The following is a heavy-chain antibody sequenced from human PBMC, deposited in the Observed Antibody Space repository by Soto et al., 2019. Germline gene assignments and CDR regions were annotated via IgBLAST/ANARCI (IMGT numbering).Heavy chain of an antibody. Sequence: PGGSLRLSCAASGFTFSSYWMSWVRQAPGKGLEWVANIKQDGSEKYYVDSVKGRFTISRDNAKNSLYLQMNSLRAEDTAVYYCERDLSAFIWSGDNNWFDPWGQGTLVTVSS. J-gene: IGHJ5*02. CDR2: IKQDGSEK. V-gene: IGHV3-7*01. CDR3: ERDLSAFIWSGDNNWFDP. D-gene: IGHD3-3*01. CDR1: GFTFSSYW.